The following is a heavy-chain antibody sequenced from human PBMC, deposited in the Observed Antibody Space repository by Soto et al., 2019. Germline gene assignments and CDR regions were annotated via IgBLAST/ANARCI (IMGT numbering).Heavy chain of an antibody. D-gene: IGHD3-22*01. CDR2: ISYDGSDK. Sequence: VQLVESGAGEVQPGRSLRLSCAASGFTYTDFALHWVRQAPGKGLEWVAIISYDGSDKYYADSVKGRFAISRGNPKNTLYLEMNSLRPEDTAVYFCARRAWDSYYAIDVWGQGTTVTVFS. V-gene: IGHV3-30*09. J-gene: IGHJ6*02. CDR3: ARRAWDSYYAIDV. CDR1: GFTYTDFA.